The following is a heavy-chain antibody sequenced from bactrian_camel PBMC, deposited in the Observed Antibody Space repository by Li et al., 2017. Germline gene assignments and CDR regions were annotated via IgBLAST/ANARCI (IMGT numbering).Heavy chain of an antibody. Sequence: GGLVQPGGPLRLSCRVSGALDPNYCMGWFRQAPGKERESVARLARGGTIFYAASVKGRFTISQDTSKNTLYLEMNSLNVSDTGVYYCGAGPYCSLSCINIWGQGTQVTVS. D-gene: IGHD1*01. CDR2: LARGGTI. CDR3: GAGPYCSLSCINI. J-gene: IGHJ4*01. V-gene: IGHV3S53*01. CDR1: GALDPNYC.